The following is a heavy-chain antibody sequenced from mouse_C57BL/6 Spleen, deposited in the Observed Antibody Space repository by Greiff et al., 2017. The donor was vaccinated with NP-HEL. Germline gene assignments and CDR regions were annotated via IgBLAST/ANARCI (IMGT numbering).Heavy chain of an antibody. D-gene: IGHD1-1*01. J-gene: IGHJ2*01. V-gene: IGHV1-15*01. CDR2: IDPETGGT. CDR1: GYTFTDYE. CDR3: TRDLYYGSSYDLDY. Sequence: VQVVESGAELVRPGASVTLSCKASGYTFTDYEMHWVKQTPVHGLEWIGAIDPETGGTAYNQKFKGKAILTADKSSSTAYMELRSLTSEDSAVYYCTRDLYYGSSYDLDYWGQGTTLTVSS.